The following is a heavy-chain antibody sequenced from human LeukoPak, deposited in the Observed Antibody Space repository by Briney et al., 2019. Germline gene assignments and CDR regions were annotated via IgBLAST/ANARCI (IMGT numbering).Heavy chain of an antibody. CDR1: GFTFSSYA. CDR2: ISGSGGRT. CDR3: AKDYGDYEGDY. J-gene: IGHJ4*02. D-gene: IGHD4-17*01. V-gene: IGHV3-23*01. Sequence: XGSLRLSCAASGFTFSSYAMSWVRQAPGKGLEWVSAISGSGGRTYYADSVKGRFTISRDNSKNTLYLQMNSLRAKDTSVYYCAKDYGDYEGDYWGQGTLVTVSS.